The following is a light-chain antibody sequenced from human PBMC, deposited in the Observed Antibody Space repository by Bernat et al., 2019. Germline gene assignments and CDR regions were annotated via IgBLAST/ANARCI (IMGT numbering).Light chain of an antibody. CDR2: DVS. Sequence: QSALTQPASVSGSPGQSITISCTGTSSDVGAYNYVSWYQQHPGKAPKLMIYDVSVRPSGVSDRFSGSKSGNTASLTISGLQAEDEADYYCSSYTSSSTLYVFGTGTKVIVL. J-gene: IGLJ1*01. CDR1: SSDVGAYNY. CDR3: SSYTSSSTLYV. V-gene: IGLV2-14*01.